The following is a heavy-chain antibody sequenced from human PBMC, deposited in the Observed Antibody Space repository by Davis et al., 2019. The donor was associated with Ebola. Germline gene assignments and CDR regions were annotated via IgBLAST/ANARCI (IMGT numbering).Heavy chain of an antibody. V-gene: IGHV3-21*01. CDR3: ARRFLESPGYNSYFDY. CDR1: GFTFDDYG. Sequence: GESLKISCAASGFTFDDYGMNWARQAPGKGLEWVSTIGGSGINTFYADSVKGRFTISRDNAKNSLYLQMNSLRAEDTAVYYCARRFLESPGYNSYFDYWGQGTLVTVSS. D-gene: IGHD3-3*01. J-gene: IGHJ4*02. CDR2: IGGSGINT.